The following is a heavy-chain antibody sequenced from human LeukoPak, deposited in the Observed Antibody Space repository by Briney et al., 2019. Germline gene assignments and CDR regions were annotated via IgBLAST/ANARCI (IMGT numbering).Heavy chain of an antibody. V-gene: IGHV4-59*12. J-gene: IGHJ4*02. CDR1: GGSISSYY. D-gene: IGHD6-13*01. Sequence: SETLSLTCTVSGGSISSYYWSWIRQPPGKGLEWIGYIYYSGSTNYNPSLKSRVTISVDTSKNQFSLKLSSVTAADTAAYYCAREKKTGYSSSWYTRAFDYWGQGTLVTVSS. CDR3: AREKKTGYSSSWYTRAFDY. CDR2: IYYSGST.